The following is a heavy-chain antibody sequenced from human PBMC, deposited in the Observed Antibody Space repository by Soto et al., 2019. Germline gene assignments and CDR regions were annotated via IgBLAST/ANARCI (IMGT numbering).Heavy chain of an antibody. D-gene: IGHD6-19*01. Sequence: QVQLQESGPGLVKPSQTLSLTCTVSGGSISSGGYYWSWIRQHPGKGLEWIGYIYYSGSTYYNPSLKSLVTISVNTSKNLFPLKLSSVTAADTAVYYWARSRRGCYRYLGQGTLVSVSS. CDR3: ARSRRGCYRY. V-gene: IGHV4-31*01. CDR1: GGSISSGGYY. J-gene: IGHJ4*02. CDR2: IYYSGST.